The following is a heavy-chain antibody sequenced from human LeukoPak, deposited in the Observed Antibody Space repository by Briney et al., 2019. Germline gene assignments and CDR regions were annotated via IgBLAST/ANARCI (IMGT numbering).Heavy chain of an antibody. J-gene: IGHJ4*02. CDR1: GGTFSSYA. CDR3: ASGSDILTGYSMSVPLDY. V-gene: IGHV1-69*01. CDR2: IIPIFGTA. Sequence: SVKVSCKASGGTFSSYAISWVRQAPGQGLEWMGGIIPIFGTANYAQKFQGRVTITADESTSTAYMELSSLRSEDTAVYYCASGSDILTGYSMSVPLDYWGQATLVTVSS. D-gene: IGHD3-9*01.